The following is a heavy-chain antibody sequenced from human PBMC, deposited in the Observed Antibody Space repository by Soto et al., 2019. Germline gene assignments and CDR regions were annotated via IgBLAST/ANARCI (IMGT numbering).Heavy chain of an antibody. CDR2: ISSNGGST. V-gene: IGHV3-64*01. J-gene: IGHJ4*02. Sequence: EVQLVESGGGLVQPGGSLRLSCAASGFTFSSYAMHWVRQAPGKGLAYVSVISSNGGSTDYANSVKGRFTISRDNSKNTLYLQMASLRAEDMAVYYCARGYGYCFDYWGQGTLVTVSS. CDR1: GFTFSSYA. CDR3: ARGYGYCFDY. D-gene: IGHD5-18*01.